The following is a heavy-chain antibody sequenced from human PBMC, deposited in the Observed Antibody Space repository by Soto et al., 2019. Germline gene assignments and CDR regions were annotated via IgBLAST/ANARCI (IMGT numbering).Heavy chain of an antibody. V-gene: IGHV3-23*01. CDR3: ARDKIKGAPDYLDS. CDR2: ITGAT. CDR1: GFTFSNYA. D-gene: IGHD1-26*01. Sequence: VQLLESGGGLVQPGGSLRLSCAASGFTFSNYAMSWVRQSPGKGLEWVSVITGATYYADSVKGRFIISRDNAKSTLYLQMNSLRPEDTAVYYCARDKIKGAPDYLDSWGQGTLVTVSS. J-gene: IGHJ4*02.